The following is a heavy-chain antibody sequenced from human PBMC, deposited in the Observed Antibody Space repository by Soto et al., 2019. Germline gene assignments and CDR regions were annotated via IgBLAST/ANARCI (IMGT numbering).Heavy chain of an antibody. CDR3: ARYRREAVAGYTLDN. J-gene: IGHJ4*02. Sequence: SETLSLTCTVSGGSISSNYWTWIRQPPGKGLEWIGYVYNSGSTNYNPSLKSRVTISEDTSKSQFSLKVNSMTAADTAVYYCARYRREAVAGYTLDNWGQGILVTV. CDR1: GGSISSNY. V-gene: IGHV4-59*01. CDR2: VYNSGST. D-gene: IGHD6-13*01.